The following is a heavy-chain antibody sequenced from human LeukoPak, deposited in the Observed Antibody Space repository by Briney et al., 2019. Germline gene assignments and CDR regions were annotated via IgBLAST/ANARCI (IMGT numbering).Heavy chain of an antibody. CDR1: GFTFSNYL. Sequence: PGGSLRLSCVASGFTFSNYLMHWVRQPPGKGLVGVSRINSDGSSPTYADSVKGGFTISRDNAKNTLYLNMHSLRAEDTAVYYCARDPHGYWWFDPWGQGTLVTVSS. CDR2: INSDGSSP. J-gene: IGHJ5*02. CDR3: ARDPHGYWWFDP. V-gene: IGHV3-74*03. D-gene: IGHD5-18*01.